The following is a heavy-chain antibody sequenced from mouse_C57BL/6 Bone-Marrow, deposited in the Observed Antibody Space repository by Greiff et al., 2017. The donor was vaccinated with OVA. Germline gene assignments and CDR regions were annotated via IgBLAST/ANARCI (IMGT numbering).Heavy chain of an antibody. Sequence: VQLQQPGAELVMPGASVKLSCKASGYTFTSYWMHWVKQRPGQGLEWIGEIDPSDSYTNYNQKFKGKSTLTVDKSSSTAYMQLSSLTSEDSAVYYCAREVVVPSDLDYWGQGTTLTVSS. D-gene: IGHD1-1*01. CDR2: IDPSDSYT. J-gene: IGHJ2*01. CDR3: AREVVVPSDLDY. V-gene: IGHV1-69*01. CDR1: GYTFTSYW.